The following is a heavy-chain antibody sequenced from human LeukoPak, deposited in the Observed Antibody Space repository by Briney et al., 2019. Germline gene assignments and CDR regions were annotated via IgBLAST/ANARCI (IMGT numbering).Heavy chain of an antibody. J-gene: IGHJ4*02. D-gene: IGHD3-10*01. V-gene: IGHV3-48*02. Sequence: GGSLRLSCAASGFTSSTYSMNWVRQAPGKGLEWVSYISAGSSTIYYADSVRGRFTISRDNAKNSLYLQMNSLRDEDTAVYYCARDNPIGFGQLSARDYWGQGTLVTVSS. CDR2: ISAGSSTI. CDR1: GFTSSTYS. CDR3: ARDNPIGFGQLSARDY.